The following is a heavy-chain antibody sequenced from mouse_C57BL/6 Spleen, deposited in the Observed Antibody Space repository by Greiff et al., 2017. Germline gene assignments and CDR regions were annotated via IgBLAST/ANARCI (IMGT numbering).Heavy chain of an antibody. CDR3: ARFYYDYPYYLDD. D-gene: IGHD2-4*01. CDR1: GYTFTDYY. V-gene: IGHV1-26*01. J-gene: IGHJ2*01. Sequence: VQLHQPGPELVKPGASVKISCKASGYTFTDYYMNWVKQSHGKSLEWIGDINPNNGGTSYNQKFKCKATVTVDKSSSTAYMELRSLTSEDSAVYYCARFYYDYPYYLDDWGQGTTLTVSA. CDR2: INPNNGGT.